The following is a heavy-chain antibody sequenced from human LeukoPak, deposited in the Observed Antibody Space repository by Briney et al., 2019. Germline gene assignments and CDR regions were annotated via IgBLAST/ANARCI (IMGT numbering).Heavy chain of an antibody. Sequence: PSETLSLTCTVSGYSISSGYYWGWIRQPPGQGLEWIGSIYHSGSTYYNPSLKSRVTISVDTSKNQFSLKLSSVTAADTAVYYCARVGVWSASNWFDPWGQGTLVTVSS. CDR2: IYHSGST. CDR3: ARVGVWSASNWFDP. D-gene: IGHD3-3*01. CDR1: GYSISSGYY. J-gene: IGHJ5*02. V-gene: IGHV4-38-2*02.